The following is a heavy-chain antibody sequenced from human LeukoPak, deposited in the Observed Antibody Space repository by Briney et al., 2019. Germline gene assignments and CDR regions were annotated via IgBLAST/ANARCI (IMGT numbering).Heavy chain of an antibody. D-gene: IGHD5-12*01. V-gene: IGHV4-59*01. CDR2: IYYSGST. Sequence: SETLSLTCTVSGGSISSYYWSWIRQPPGKGLEWIGYIYYSGSTNYNPSLKCRVTISVDTSKNQFSLKLSSVTAADTAVYYCAGYSGYDPYPPFDYWGQGTLVTVSS. CDR3: AGYSGYDPYPPFDY. CDR1: GGSISSYY. J-gene: IGHJ4*02.